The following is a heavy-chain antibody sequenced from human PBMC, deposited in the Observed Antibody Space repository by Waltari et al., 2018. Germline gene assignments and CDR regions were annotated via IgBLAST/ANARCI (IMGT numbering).Heavy chain of an antibody. D-gene: IGHD5-18*01. V-gene: IGHV3-48*01. CDR2: IMSSSSSI. J-gene: IGHJ4*02. CDR3: ARGERGYSYGNGFSDY. Sequence: EVQLVESGGGLVQPGGSLRLSCAASGFTFSSYSMNWVRQAPGKGLEWVSYIMSSSSSIDYAGSVKGRFSISRDNAKNALYLQMNSLRAEDTAVYYCARGERGYSYGNGFSDYWGQGTLVTVSS. CDR1: GFTFSSYS.